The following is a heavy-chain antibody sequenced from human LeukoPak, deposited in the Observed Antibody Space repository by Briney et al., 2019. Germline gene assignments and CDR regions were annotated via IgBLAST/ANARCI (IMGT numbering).Heavy chain of an antibody. J-gene: IGHJ4*02. CDR2: IRSKANSYAT. CDR1: GFSFSGSG. D-gene: IGHD3-9*01. Sequence: PGGFLKLSCAASGFSFSGSGMHWVRQASGKGLEWVGRIRSKANSYATAYAASVKGRFTISRDDSKNTAYLQMNSLKTEDTAVYYCTTKGVLTGYPLDYWGQGTLVTVSS. CDR3: TTKGVLTGYPLDY. V-gene: IGHV3-73*01.